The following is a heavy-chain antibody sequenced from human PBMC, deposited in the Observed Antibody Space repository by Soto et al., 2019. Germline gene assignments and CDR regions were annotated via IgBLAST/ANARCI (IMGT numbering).Heavy chain of an antibody. D-gene: IGHD6-13*01. V-gene: IGHV5-10-1*01. CDR1: GYSFTSYW. CDR2: IDPSDSYT. CDR3: ARLQAAAGDNDLTFDY. Sequence: PGQALKISCKGSGYSFTSYWIGWVRQMPEKGLEWMGRIDPSDSYTNYSPSFQGHVTISADKSISTAYLQWSSLKASDTAMYYCARLQAAAGDNDLTFDYWGQGTLVTVSS. J-gene: IGHJ4*02.